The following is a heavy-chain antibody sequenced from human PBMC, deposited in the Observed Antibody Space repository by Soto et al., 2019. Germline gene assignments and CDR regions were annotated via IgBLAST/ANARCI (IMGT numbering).Heavy chain of an antibody. J-gene: IGHJ5*02. CDR2: IYYSGST. CDR1: GGSISSGGYY. CDR3: ARDGGAAAGTRGRWFDP. D-gene: IGHD6-13*01. V-gene: IGHV4-31*03. Sequence: SETLSLTCTVSGGSISSGGYYWSWIRQHPGKGLEWIGYIYYSGSTYYNPSLKSRVTISVDTSKNQFSLKLSSVTAADTAVYYCARDGGAAAGTRGRWFDPWGQGTLLTVSS.